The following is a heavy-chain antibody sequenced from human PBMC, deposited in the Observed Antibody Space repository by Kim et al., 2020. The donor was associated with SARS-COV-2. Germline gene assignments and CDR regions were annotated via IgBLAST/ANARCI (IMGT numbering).Heavy chain of an antibody. V-gene: IGHV3-30*07. D-gene: IGHD3-10*01. CDR3: ARAGYYYGSGNWFDP. Sequence: DSVKGRFTIYRDNSKNTLYLQMNSLRAEDTAVYYCARAGYYYGSGNWFDPWGQGTLVTVSS. J-gene: IGHJ5*02.